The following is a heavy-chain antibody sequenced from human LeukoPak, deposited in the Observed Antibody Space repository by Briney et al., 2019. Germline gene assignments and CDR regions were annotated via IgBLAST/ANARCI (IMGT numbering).Heavy chain of an antibody. J-gene: IGHJ4*02. Sequence: SETLSLTCTVSGGSISSSSYYWGWIRQPPGKGLEWIGSVYYTGSTYYNPSLKSRITISVDTSKNQFSLKLSSVTAADTAVYYCASRSGSSTPHFDYWGQGTLVTVSS. V-gene: IGHV4-39*07. CDR1: GGSISSSSYY. D-gene: IGHD1-26*01. CDR3: ASRSGSSTPHFDY. CDR2: VYYTGST.